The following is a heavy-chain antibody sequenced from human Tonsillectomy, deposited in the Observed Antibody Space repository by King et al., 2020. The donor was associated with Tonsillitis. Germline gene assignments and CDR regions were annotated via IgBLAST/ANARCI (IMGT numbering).Heavy chain of an antibody. CDR2: INGDGSAK. V-gene: IGHV3-7*01. D-gene: IGHD6-19*01. CDR1: GFSFNHFW. J-gene: IGHJ3*01. Sequence: VQLVESGGGLVQPGGSLRLSCSASGFSFNHFWMNWVRQAPEKGLEWVANINGDGSAKTSVDSVKGRFTISRDNEKNSLYLQMNSLRAEETAVYYCARAEDRSGWFDGYDLWGQGTTVTVSS. CDR3: ARAEDRSGWFDGYDL.